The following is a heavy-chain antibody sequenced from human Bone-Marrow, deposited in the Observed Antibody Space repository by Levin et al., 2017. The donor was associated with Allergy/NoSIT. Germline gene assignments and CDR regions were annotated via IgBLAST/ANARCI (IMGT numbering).Heavy chain of an antibody. CDR2: INRDGGDG. D-gene: IGHD2-8*01. CDR3: ARNGAWSFEF. Sequence: GGSLRLSCASSGFTFSGYRMAWVRQAPGKGLEWVANINRDGGDGYYVDSVKGRFTISRDNARNSLDLQMNSLRVEDTAVYYCARNGAWSFEFWGQGTLVTVSS. V-gene: IGHV3-7*02. J-gene: IGHJ4*02. CDR1: GFTFSGYR.